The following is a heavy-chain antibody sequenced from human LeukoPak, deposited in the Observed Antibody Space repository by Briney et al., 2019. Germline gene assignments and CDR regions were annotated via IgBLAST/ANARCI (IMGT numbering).Heavy chain of an antibody. Sequence: SETLSLTXTVSGGSISSHYWSWLRQPAGKGLEWIGRIYTSGSTNYNPSLKSRVTMSVDTSKNQFSLKLSSVTAADTAVYYCAREGVAAAGRASDYWGQGTLVTVSS. CDR1: GGSISSHY. CDR3: AREGVAAAGRASDY. J-gene: IGHJ4*02. CDR2: IYTSGST. V-gene: IGHV4-4*07. D-gene: IGHD6-13*01.